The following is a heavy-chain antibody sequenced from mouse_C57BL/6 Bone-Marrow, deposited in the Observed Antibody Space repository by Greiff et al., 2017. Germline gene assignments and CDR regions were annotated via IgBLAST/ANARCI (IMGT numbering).Heavy chain of an antibody. D-gene: IGHD1-1*01. V-gene: IGHV1-7*01. CDR1: GYTFTSYW. CDR2: INPSSGYT. Sequence: QVQLKQSGAELAKPGASVKLSCKASGYTFTSYWMHWVKQRPGQGLEWIGYINPSSGYTKYNQKFKDKATLTADKSSSTAYMQLSSLTYADSAVYYCAKNYYGSSYYYWGQGTTLPVSS. CDR3: AKNYYGSSYYY. J-gene: IGHJ2*01.